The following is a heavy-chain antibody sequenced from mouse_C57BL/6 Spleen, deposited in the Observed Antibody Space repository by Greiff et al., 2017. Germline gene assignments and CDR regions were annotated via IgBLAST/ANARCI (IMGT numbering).Heavy chain of an antibody. J-gene: IGHJ2*01. D-gene: IGHD2-4*01. V-gene: IGHV1-66*01. CDR1: GYSFTSYW. CDR2: IYPGSGNT. Sequence: VQLQQSGPELVKPGASVKISCKASGYSFTSYWIHWVKQRPGQGLEWIGGIYPGSGNTKYNEKFKGKATLTAATSSSTAYMQLSSLTSEDSAVYYYARDWDYDFDYWGQGTTLTVSS. CDR3: ARDWDYDFDY.